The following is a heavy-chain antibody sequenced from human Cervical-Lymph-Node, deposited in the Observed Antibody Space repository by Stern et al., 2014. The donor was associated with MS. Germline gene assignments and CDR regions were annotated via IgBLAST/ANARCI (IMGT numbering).Heavy chain of an antibody. CDR2: IWHDGSKT. V-gene: IGHV3-33*01. Sequence: VHLVESGGGVVQPGRSLRLSCIASGFTFSNYGMHWVRPAPGKGLGGVATIWHDGSKTYYADSVRGRFTISRDNSKNTLSLQMNSLRVDDTAVYYCVRDWSSNAYKSEDYWGQGTLVTVAS. CDR1: GFTFSNYG. CDR3: VRDWSSNAYKSEDY. J-gene: IGHJ4*02. D-gene: IGHD4-11*01.